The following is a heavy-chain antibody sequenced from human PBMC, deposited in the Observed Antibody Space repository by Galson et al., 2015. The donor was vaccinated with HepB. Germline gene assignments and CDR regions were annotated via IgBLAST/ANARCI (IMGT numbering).Heavy chain of an antibody. J-gene: IGHJ4*02. D-gene: IGHD3-22*01. CDR3: ATDHSSGLFQF. V-gene: IGHV1-18*04. Sequence: SVKVSCKASGYSFTTYGFSWMRQAPGQGLEWLGWISPCNGNTHFAQQFVGRVSLTTDTSTTTAYMELRSLRSDDTAVYYCATDHSSGLFQFWGQGTLVIVSS. CDR1: GYSFTTYG. CDR2: ISPCNGNT.